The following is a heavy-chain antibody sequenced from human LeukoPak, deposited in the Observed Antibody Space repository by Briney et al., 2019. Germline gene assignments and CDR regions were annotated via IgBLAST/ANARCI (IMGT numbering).Heavy chain of an antibody. D-gene: IGHD3-10*01. CDR2: VSGSGGST. CDR3: AKQRGAVRGALDV. Sequence: GGSLRLSCAASGFTLSSYAMSWVRQTPGKGLEWVSAVSGSGGSTDYADSVKGRFTISRDNSKNTLYLQMNSLRAEDTALYYCAKQRGAVRGALDVWGQGTTVTVSS. J-gene: IGHJ6*02. CDR1: GFTLSSYA. V-gene: IGHV3-23*01.